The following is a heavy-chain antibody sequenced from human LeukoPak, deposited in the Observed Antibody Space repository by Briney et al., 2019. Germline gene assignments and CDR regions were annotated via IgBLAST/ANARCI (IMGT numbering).Heavy chain of an antibody. CDR2: VSGSGGST. D-gene: IGHD5-12*01. V-gene: IGHV3-23*01. CDR1: GFTFSSYG. Sequence: GGSLRLSCAASGFTFSSYGMSWVRQAPGKGLEWVSAVSGSGGSTYYADSVKGRFTISRDNSKNTLYLQMNSLRAEDTAVYYCARGPSGYHNTGGQGTLVTVSS. CDR3: ARGPSGYHNT. J-gene: IGHJ4*02.